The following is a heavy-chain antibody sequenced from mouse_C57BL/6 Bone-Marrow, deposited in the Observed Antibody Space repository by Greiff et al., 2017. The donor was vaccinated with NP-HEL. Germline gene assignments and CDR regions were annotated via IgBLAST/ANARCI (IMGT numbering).Heavy chain of an antibody. V-gene: IGHV1-81*01. CDR2: IYPRSGNT. CDR3: ARYYYGSSYGY. CDR1: GYTFTSYG. D-gene: IGHD1-1*01. J-gene: IGHJ2*01. Sequence: VQLVESGAELARPGASVKLSCKASGYTFTSYGISWVKQRTGQGLEWIGEIYPRSGNTYYNEKFKGKATLTADKSSSTAYMELRSLTSEDSAVYFCARYYYGSSYGYWGQGTTLTVSS.